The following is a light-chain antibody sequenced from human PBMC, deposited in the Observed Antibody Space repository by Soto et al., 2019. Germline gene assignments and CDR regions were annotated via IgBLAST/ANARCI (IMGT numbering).Light chain of an antibody. V-gene: IGKV1-5*01. Sequence: DIQMTRSPSTLSASVGDRVTITCRASQSISSWLAWYQQKPGKAPKLLIYDVSSLESGVPSRFSGSGSGTEFTLTISSLQPDDFATYYCQQYNSYTWTFGQGTKVDIK. CDR3: QQYNSYTWT. CDR2: DVS. J-gene: IGKJ1*01. CDR1: QSISSW.